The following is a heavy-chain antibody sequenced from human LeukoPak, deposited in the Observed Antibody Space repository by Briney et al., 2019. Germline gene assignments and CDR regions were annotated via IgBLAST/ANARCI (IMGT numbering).Heavy chain of an antibody. CDR1: GGSISSYY. V-gene: IGHV4-59*08. CDR2: IYYSGST. D-gene: IGHD6-19*01. J-gene: IGHJ4*02. Sequence: PSETLSLTCTVSGGSISSYYWSWIRQPPGKGLEWIGYIYYSGSTNYNPSLKSRVTISVDTSKNQFSLKLSSVTAADTAVYYCAAAEAGTGFDYWGQGTLVTVSS. CDR3: AAAEAGTGFDY.